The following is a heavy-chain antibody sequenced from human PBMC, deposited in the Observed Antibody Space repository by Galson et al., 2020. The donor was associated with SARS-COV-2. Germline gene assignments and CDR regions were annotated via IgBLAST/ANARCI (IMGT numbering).Heavy chain of an antibody. CDR2: INPNSGGT. D-gene: IGHD3-16*01. J-gene: IGHJ3*02. CDR3: SRDQSSTDYLDPFNI. V-gene: IGHV1-2*02. Sequence: ASVTVSCMASGYTFTDYSIHWVRQAPGQGLEWMGWINPNSGGTKYAPKFQGRVTLTRDTSINTAYMELSRRRSDDTAVHYCSRDQSSTDYLDPFNIWGQGAMVTVS. CDR1: GYTFTDYS.